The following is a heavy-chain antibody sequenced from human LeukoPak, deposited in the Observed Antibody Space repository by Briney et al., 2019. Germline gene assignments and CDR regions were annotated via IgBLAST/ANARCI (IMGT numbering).Heavy chain of an antibody. J-gene: IGHJ4*02. V-gene: IGHV1-18*01. Sequence: ASVKVSCKASGYTFTSYAISWVRQAPGQGLEWMGWISAYNGATKYAQKLQGRVTMTTDTSTSTAYVELRSLRSDDTAVYYCAGDRSSSWYYFDYWGQGTLVTVSS. CDR1: GYTFTSYA. D-gene: IGHD6-13*01. CDR2: ISAYNGAT. CDR3: AGDRSSSWYYFDY.